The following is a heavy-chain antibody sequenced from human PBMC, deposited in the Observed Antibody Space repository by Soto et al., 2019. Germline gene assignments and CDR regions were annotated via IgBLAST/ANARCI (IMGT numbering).Heavy chain of an antibody. CDR2: ISHDGSNK. CDR1: EFTFSNYG. J-gene: IGHJ6*01. V-gene: IGHV3-30*18. Sequence: QVQLVESGGGVVQPGRSLRVSCAASEFTFSNYGMHWVRQAPGEGLEWVAAISHDGSNKYYADSVKGRFTISRDNSKNMLYLEMNRLRGEDTAVYYCAKEGRGSSTSCSGCYGLDVWGQGTTVTVSS. CDR3: AKEGRGSSTSCSGCYGLDV. D-gene: IGHD2-2*01.